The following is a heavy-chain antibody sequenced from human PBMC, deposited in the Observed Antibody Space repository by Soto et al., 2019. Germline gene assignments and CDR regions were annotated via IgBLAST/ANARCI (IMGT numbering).Heavy chain of an antibody. CDR2: IGSSSSPI. CDR1: GFTFSSYS. CDR3: ARSLKGGFDY. J-gene: IGHJ4*02. V-gene: IGHV3-48*02. Sequence: EVQLVESGGGLVQPGGSLRLSCAASGFTFSSYSMNWVGQAPGKGLAWVSYIGSSSSPIYYADSLKGRFTISRDNAKNSLYLQMNSLRDDDTAVYYCARSLKGGFDYWGQGTLVTVSS. D-gene: IGHD3-16*01.